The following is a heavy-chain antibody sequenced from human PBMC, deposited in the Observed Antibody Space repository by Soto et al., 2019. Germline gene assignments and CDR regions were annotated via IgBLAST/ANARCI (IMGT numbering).Heavy chain of an antibody. V-gene: IGHV6-1*01. D-gene: IGHD6-19*01. CDR3: AREPLLYSSGWYYFDY. CDR1: GDSVSSNSAA. CDR2: TYYRSKWYN. Sequence: SQTLSLTCAISGDSVSSNSAAWNRIRQSPSRGLEWLGRTYYRSKWYNDYAVSVKSRITINPDTSKNQFSLQLNSVTPEDTAVYYCAREPLLYSSGWYYFDYWGQGTLVTVSS. J-gene: IGHJ4*02.